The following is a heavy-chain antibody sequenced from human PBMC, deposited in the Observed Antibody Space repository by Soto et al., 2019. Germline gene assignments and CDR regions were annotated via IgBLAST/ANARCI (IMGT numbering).Heavy chain of an antibody. D-gene: IGHD5-18*01. CDR3: ARKKGYSYGPHYFDY. V-gene: IGHV4-31*03. CDR1: GGSISSGGYY. Sequence: QAQLQESGPGLVKPSQTLSLTCTVSGGSISSGGYYWSWIRQHPGKGLEWIGYIYYSGSTFYTPTLKSRVTIPVDTSKNQFSLNLSSVTAADTAVYYCARKKGYSYGPHYFDYWGQGTLVTVSS. CDR2: IYYSGST. J-gene: IGHJ4*02.